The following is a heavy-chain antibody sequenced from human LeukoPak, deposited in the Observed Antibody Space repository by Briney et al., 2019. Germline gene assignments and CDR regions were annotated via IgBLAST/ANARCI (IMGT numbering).Heavy chain of an antibody. CDR1: GGSITSGSYY. V-gene: IGHV4-39*07. CDR2: INHSGST. D-gene: IGHD3-22*01. CDR3: ARTSQYYDSSGYYYVWFDP. Sequence: SETLSLTCTVSGGSITSGSYYWSWIRQPPGKGLEWIGEINHSGSTNYNPSLKSRFTISVDTSKNQFSLKLSSVTAADTAVYYCARTSQYYDSSGYYYVWFDPWGQGTLVTVSS. J-gene: IGHJ5*02.